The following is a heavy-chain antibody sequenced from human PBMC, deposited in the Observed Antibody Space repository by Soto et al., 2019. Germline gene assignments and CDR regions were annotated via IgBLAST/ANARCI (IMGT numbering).Heavy chain of an antibody. CDR1: GYSFTSYW. Sequence: PGELLKISCKGCGYSFTSYWIGWVRQMPGKGLEWMGIIYPGDSDTRYSPSFQGQVTISADKSISTAYLQWSSLKASDTAMYYCATLDTAMVIGFDPWGQGTLVTVSS. J-gene: IGHJ5*02. V-gene: IGHV5-51*01. CDR2: IYPGDSDT. CDR3: ATLDTAMVIGFDP. D-gene: IGHD5-18*01.